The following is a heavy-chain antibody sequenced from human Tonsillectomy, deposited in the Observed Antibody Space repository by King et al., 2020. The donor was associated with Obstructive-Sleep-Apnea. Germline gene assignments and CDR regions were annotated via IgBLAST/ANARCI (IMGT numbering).Heavy chain of an antibody. Sequence: VQLVESGGGVVQPGRSLRLSCAASGFTFSSYAMHWVRQAPGKGLEWGAVISYDGSNKYYADSVKGRFTISRDNSKNTLYLQRNSLRAEDTAVYYGARDFVMVRGANYYYYGMDVWGQGTTVTVSS. CDR2: ISYDGSNK. CDR3: ARDFVMVRGANYYYYGMDV. CDR1: GFTFSSYA. D-gene: IGHD3-10*01. J-gene: IGHJ6*02. V-gene: IGHV3-30*04.